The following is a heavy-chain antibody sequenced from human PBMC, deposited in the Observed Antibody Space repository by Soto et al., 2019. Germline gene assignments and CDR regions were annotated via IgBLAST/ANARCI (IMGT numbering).Heavy chain of an antibody. D-gene: IGHD6-6*01. CDR1: GFIFEDYA. Sequence: EVQLVESGGGLVQPGRSLRLSCAASGFIFEDYAMHWVRQAPGKGLEWVSSITWNSDSLAYTGSVKGRFTISRDNAKNSLYLEMDSLRPEDTALYFCTKSRGVAGRPLDDCGQGTFVTVSS. V-gene: IGHV3-9*01. CDR3: TKSRGVAGRPLDD. J-gene: IGHJ4*02. CDR2: ITWNSDSL.